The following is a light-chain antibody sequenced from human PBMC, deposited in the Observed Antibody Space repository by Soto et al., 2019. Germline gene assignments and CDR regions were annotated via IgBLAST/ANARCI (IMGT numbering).Light chain of an antibody. CDR1: KNDIGVYDF. V-gene: IGLV2-8*01. J-gene: IGLJ1*01. CDR2: EVV. Sequence: VLTQPPSASGSPGQSVTISCAGTKNDIGVYDFVSWYQHHPGKAPRLIIYEVVQRPSGVPDRFSGSKSGNTASLTVSGLQAADEADYFCKSYAGSNTYVFGSGTKVTVL. CDR3: KSYAGSNTYV.